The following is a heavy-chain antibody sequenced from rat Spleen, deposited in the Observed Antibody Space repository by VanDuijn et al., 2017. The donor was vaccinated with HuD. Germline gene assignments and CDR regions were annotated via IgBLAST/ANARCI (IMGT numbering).Heavy chain of an antibody. CDR3: TTGSVYYYTRRPH. V-gene: IGHV5-27*01. CDR2: ISTGGGST. Sequence: EVQLVESGGGLVQPGMSLKLSCEASGFIFSNNYMACVSPAPRKGLEWCAYISTGGGSTYYRDSVKGRFTISRDNAKSTLSLQMYSLGSEDTATYYCTTGSVYYYTRRPHWGQGVMVRVSS. CDR1: GFIFSNNY. J-gene: IGHJ2*01. D-gene: IGHD1-2*01.